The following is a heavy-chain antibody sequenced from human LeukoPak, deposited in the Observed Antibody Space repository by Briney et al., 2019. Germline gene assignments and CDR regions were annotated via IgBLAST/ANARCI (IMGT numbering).Heavy chain of an antibody. CDR2: ISGSGGST. D-gene: IGHD3-22*01. Sequence: GGSLRLSCAASEFTFSSYAMSWVRQAPGKGLEWVSAISGSGGSTYYADSVKGRFTISRDNSKNTLYLQMNSLRAEDTAVYYCAKDPYDNFFQHWGQGTLVTVSS. CDR1: EFTFSSYA. V-gene: IGHV3-23*01. CDR3: AKDPYDNFFQH. J-gene: IGHJ1*01.